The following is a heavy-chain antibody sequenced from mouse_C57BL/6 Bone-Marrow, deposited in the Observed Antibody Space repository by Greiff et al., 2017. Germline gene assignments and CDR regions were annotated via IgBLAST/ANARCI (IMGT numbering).Heavy chain of an antibody. D-gene: IGHD1-1*01. CDR2: IHPNSGST. CDR1: GYTFTSYW. J-gene: IGHJ1*03. Sequence: QVQLQQPGAELVKPGASVKLSCKASGYTFTSYWMHWVKQRPGQGLEWIGMIHPNSGSTNYNEKFKSKATLTVDKSSSTAYMQLSSLTSEDSAVYYCARYYGSSLWYFGVWGTGTTVTVSS. V-gene: IGHV1-64*01. CDR3: ARYYGSSLWYFGV.